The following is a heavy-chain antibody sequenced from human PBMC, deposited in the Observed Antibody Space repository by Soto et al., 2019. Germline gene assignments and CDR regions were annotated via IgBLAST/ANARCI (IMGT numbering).Heavy chain of an antibody. Sequence: GASVKVSCKASGYTFTSHAMHWVRQAPGQRLEWMGWINAGNGNTKYSQKFQGRVTITRDTSASTAYMELSSLRSEDTAVYYCASSSSSSYYYYYGMDVWGQGTTVTVSS. J-gene: IGHJ6*02. V-gene: IGHV1-3*01. D-gene: IGHD6-13*01. CDR3: ASSSSSSYYYYYGMDV. CDR1: GYTFTSHA. CDR2: INAGNGNT.